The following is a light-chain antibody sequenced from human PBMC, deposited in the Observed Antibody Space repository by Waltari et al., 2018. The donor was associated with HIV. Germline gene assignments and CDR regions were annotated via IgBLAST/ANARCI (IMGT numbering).Light chain of an antibody. CDR1: QSVSDY. V-gene: IGKV3-11*01. J-gene: IGKJ4*01. Sequence: EVVLTQSPATLSLSPGERATLSCWTSQSVSDYLAWYQQKPGQAPRLLIYDASKRATGIPARFSGSGSGTDFTLTISSLEPEDCAVYYCQQRTNGPPRLAFGGGTKVEI. CDR3: QQRTNGPPRLA. CDR2: DAS.